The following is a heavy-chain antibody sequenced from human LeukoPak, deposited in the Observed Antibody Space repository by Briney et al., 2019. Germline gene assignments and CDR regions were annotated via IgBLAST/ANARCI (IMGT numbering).Heavy chain of an antibody. D-gene: IGHD3-3*01. J-gene: IGHJ4*02. Sequence: SETLSLTCAVYGGSFSGYYWSWIRQPPGKGLEWIGEINHSGSTNYNPSLKSRVTISVDTSKNQFSLKLSSGTAADTAVYYCARGPPHYDFWSGYSYFDYWGQGTLVTVSS. CDR3: ARGPPHYDFWSGYSYFDY. CDR2: INHSGST. V-gene: IGHV4-34*01. CDR1: GGSFSGYY.